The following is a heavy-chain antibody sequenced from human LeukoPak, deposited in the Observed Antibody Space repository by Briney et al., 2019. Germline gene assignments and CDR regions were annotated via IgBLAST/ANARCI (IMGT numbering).Heavy chain of an antibody. CDR1: GGTFSSYT. CDR3: AREVDELYYYDRSGYYFDY. V-gene: IGHV1-69*04. Sequence: SVKVSCKASGGTFSSYTISWVRQAPGQGLECMGRIIPILGIANYAQKLQGRVTIPADKSTSTAYMELSSLRSEDTAVYYCAREVDELYYYDRSGYYFDYWGQGTLVTVSS. CDR2: IIPILGIA. J-gene: IGHJ4*02. D-gene: IGHD3-22*01.